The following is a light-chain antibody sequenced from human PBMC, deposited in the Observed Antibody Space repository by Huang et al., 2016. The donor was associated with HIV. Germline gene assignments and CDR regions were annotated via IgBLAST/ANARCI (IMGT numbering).Light chain of an antibody. CDR2: WAS. Sequence: DIVMTQSPDSLTVSLGERATIKCRSSQSVLYSSNSKNYLAWFQQKPGRAPRLLIYWASARESGVPDRFSGSGSGTDFTLTIDRLEAEDAAIYYCQQYYRLPQTFGQGTGVEIK. J-gene: IGKJ1*01. CDR3: QQYYRLPQT. V-gene: IGKV4-1*01. CDR1: QSVLYSSNSKNY.